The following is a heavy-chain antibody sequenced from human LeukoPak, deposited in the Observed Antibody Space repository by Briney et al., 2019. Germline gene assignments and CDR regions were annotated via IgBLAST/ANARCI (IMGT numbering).Heavy chain of an antibody. D-gene: IGHD1-14*01. CDR3: ARDQISINALDM. V-gene: IGHV4-59*11. CDR1: GASISGHY. CDR2: ISHIGST. J-gene: IGHJ3*02. Sequence: PAETLSLTCTVSGASISGHYLTWLRQPPGKGLEWIGYISHIGSTNYNPSLKSRLTISVDTSKNQFSLKLTSVTAADTAVYYCARDQISINALDMWGQGTMVTVSS.